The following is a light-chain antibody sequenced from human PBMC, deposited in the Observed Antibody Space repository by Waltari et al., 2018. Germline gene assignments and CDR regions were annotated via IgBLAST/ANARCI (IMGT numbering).Light chain of an antibody. J-gene: IGKJ1*01. CDR2: GAS. Sequence: EIVLTQSPGTLSLSPAERATLSCWTRQSVGRTLAWYQQKPGQPPRLLIYGASIRATGIPDRFSGSGSGTDFSLTISRLEPEDFAVYYCQHYVRLPVTFGQGTKVEIK. CDR1: QSVGRT. V-gene: IGKV3-20*01. CDR3: QHYVRLPVT.